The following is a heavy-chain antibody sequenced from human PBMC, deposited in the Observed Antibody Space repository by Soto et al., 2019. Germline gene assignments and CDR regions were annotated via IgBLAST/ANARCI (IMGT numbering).Heavy chain of an antibody. V-gene: IGHV3-21*01. CDR1: GFTFSSYS. Sequence: GGSLRLSCAASGFTFSSYSMNWVRQAPGKGLEWVSAISSSSSYIYYADSVKGRFTISRDSAKNSLYLQMNSRRAEDTAVYYCAYTLIFGLTYYGDYWGQGTLVTGS. J-gene: IGHJ4*02. D-gene: IGHD3-3*01. CDR3: AYTLIFGLTYYGDY. CDR2: ISSSSSYI.